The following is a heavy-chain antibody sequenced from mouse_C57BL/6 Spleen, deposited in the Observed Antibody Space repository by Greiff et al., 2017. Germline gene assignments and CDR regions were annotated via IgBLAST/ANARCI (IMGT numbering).Heavy chain of an antibody. Sequence: QVQLQQSGAELVKPGASVKLSCKASGYTFTSYWMHWVKQRPGRGLEWIGMIHPNSGSTNYNEKFKSKATLTVDKSSSTAYMQLSSLTSEDSAVYYCATTYYDYVYWGQGTSVTVSS. CDR1: GYTFTSYW. V-gene: IGHV1-64*01. J-gene: IGHJ4*01. D-gene: IGHD2-4*01. CDR2: IHPNSGST. CDR3: ATTYYDYVY.